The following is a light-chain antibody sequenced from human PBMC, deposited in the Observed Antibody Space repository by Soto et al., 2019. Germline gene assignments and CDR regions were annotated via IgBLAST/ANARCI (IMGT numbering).Light chain of an antibody. CDR3: SSYTSSSTLYV. J-gene: IGLJ1*01. CDR1: SSNIASET. Sequence: QSVLTQPPSASGTPGQRVTISCSGSSSNIASETVNWYQQLPGTAPKLLIYGNNHRPSGVPDRFSGSKSGTSASLAISGLQSEDEADYYCSSYTSSSTLYVFGTGTKLTVL. CDR2: GNN. V-gene: IGLV1-44*01.